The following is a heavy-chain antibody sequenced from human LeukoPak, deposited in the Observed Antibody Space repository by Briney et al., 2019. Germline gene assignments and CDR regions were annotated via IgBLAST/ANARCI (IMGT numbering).Heavy chain of an antibody. CDR3: TRGVGSGYSDD. CDR2: INHSGST. V-gene: IGHV4-34*01. D-gene: IGHD3-22*01. Sequence: SETLSLTCAVYGGSLSGYYWSWIRQPPGKGLEWIGEINHSGSTNYNPSLKSRVTISVDTSKNQFSLKLSSVTAADTAVYYCTRGVGSGYSDDWGQGTLVTVSS. J-gene: IGHJ4*02. CDR1: GGSLSGYY.